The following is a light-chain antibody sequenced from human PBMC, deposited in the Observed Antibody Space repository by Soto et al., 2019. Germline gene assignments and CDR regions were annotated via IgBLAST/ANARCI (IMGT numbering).Light chain of an antibody. CDR2: GAS. V-gene: IGKV3-20*01. J-gene: IGKJ1*01. Sequence: EIVLTQSPGTLSLSPGERATLSCRASQSVSSSYLAWYQQKPGQAPRLLIYGASNRATGIPDRFSGSGSGTDFALTISRVDHEDFAGYYCQHEGSSHMTCGQGAKVDI. CDR3: QHEGSSHMT. CDR1: QSVSSSY.